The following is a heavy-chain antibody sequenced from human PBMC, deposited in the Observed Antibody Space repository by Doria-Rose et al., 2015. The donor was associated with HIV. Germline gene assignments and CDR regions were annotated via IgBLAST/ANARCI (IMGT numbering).Heavy chain of an antibody. CDR2: IFSDDEG. CDR1: GVSLSSPGMG. D-gene: IGHD6-13*01. Sequence: QVTLKESGPVLVKPTETLTLTCTVSGVSLSSPGMGVSWIRQPPGKALEWLANIFSDDEGSYKTSLKSRLTISRGTSKRQVVLTRTDMDPVDTATYYCARIKSSRWYHKYYFDFWGQGTLVIVSA. V-gene: IGHV2-26*01. CDR3: ARIKSSRWYHKYYFDF. J-gene: IGHJ4*02.